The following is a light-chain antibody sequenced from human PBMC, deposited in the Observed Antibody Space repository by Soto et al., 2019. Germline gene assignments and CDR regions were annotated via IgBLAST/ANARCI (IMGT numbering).Light chain of an antibody. V-gene: IGLV2-8*01. Sequence: QSALTQPASVSGSPGQSITIFCTGTSSDVGGYDYVSWYQQHPDKAPKLMIYEVTRRPSGVPDRIFGSKSYTTASLTVSGLQAEDEADYYCSSFAGTNSFVFGTGTKLTVL. CDR3: SSFAGTNSFV. J-gene: IGLJ1*01. CDR2: EVT. CDR1: SSDVGGYDY.